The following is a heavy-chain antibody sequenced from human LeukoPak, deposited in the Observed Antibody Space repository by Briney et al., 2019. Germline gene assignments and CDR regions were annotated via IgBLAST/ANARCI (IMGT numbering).Heavy chain of an antibody. V-gene: IGHV3-74*01. CDR3: TRGYVGIDY. D-gene: IGHD5-12*01. Sequence: GGSLRLSGAASGFTFSSYGMHWVRPAPGKGLVWVSRINSDGSSTIYADSVKGRFTISRDNAKNTLYLQMNSLRAEDMALYYCTRGYVGIDYWGQGTLVTVSS. CDR2: INSDGSST. J-gene: IGHJ4*02. CDR1: GFTFSSYG.